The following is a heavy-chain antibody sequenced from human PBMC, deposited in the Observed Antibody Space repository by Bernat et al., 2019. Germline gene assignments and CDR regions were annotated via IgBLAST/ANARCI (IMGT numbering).Heavy chain of an antibody. CDR3: ASSWYQPSYVDY. J-gene: IGHJ4*02. V-gene: IGHV3-21*01. CDR2: ISSSSSYI. CDR1: GFTFSSYS. D-gene: IGHD6-13*01. Sequence: EVQLVESGGGLVKPGGSLTLFCTVSGFTFSSYSMHCVRHAPGKGLEWVSYISSSSSYIYYADSVKGRFTISRDNAKNSLYLQMNSLRAEDTAVYYCASSWYQPSYVDYWGQGTLVTVSS.